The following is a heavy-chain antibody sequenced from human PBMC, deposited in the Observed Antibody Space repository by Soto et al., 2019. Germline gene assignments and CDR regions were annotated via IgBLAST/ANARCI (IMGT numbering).Heavy chain of an antibody. J-gene: IGHJ4*02. V-gene: IGHV4-31*03. D-gene: IGHD3-10*01. CDR3: VRGNFYGAGGVTPRFGN. CDR1: GGSINSGGYY. Sequence: QVQLQESGPGLVKPSQTLSLTCTVSGGSINSGGYYWSWIRQHPGKGLEWMGFMSYSGNTFYNPSLKSRVTRSVDTSKNQLSLKVVSVTAADTAVYYCVRGNFYGAGGVTPRFGNWGQGTLVTVSS. CDR2: MSYSGNT.